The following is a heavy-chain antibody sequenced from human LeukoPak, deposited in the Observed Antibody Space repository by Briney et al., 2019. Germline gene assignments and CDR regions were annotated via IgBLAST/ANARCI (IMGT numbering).Heavy chain of an antibody. CDR3: TRALEFSGSGLIDFPWD. V-gene: IGHV3-49*03. J-gene: IGHJ4*02. CDR2: IRSKAYGGTT. D-gene: IGHD6-19*01. Sequence: GGSLRLSCAASGFSVRSNYMSWFRQAPGKGLEWVGFIRSKAYGGTTEYAASVKGRFTISRDDSKGIAYLQMNILKTEDTAVYYSTRALEFSGSGLIDFPWDWGQGTLVTVSS. CDR1: GFSVRSNY.